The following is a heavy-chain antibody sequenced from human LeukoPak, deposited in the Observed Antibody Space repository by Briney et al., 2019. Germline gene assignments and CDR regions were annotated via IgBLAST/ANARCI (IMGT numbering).Heavy chain of an antibody. CDR1: GYTFTSYD. Sequence: ASVKVSCKASGYTFTSYDINWVRQATGQGLEWMGWMNPNSGNTGYAQKFQGRVTMTRNTSISTAYMELSSLRSEDTAVCYCARFSSGWYDYYYYGMDVWGQGTTVTVSS. CDR2: MNPNSGNT. D-gene: IGHD6-19*01. J-gene: IGHJ6*02. V-gene: IGHV1-8*01. CDR3: ARFSSGWYDYYYYGMDV.